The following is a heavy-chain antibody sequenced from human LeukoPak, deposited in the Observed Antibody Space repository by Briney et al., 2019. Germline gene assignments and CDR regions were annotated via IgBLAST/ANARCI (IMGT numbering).Heavy chain of an antibody. CDR1: GFTIDDYA. D-gene: IGHD3-10*01. CDR3: AKDKQGGPRFGEFDY. J-gene: IGHJ4*02. CDR2: ISWNSGSI. V-gene: IGHV3-9*01. Sequence: GRSLRLSCAASGFTIDDYAMHWVRQAPGKGLEWVSGISWNSGSIGYADSVKGRFTISRDNAKNSLYLQMNSLRAEDTALYYCAKDKQGGPRFGEFDYWGQGTLVTVSS.